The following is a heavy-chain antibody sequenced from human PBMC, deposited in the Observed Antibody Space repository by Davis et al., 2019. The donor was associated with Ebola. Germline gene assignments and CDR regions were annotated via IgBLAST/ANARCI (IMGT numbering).Heavy chain of an antibody. CDR3: AQVMVRGVIIFDY. V-gene: IGHV3-7*01. CDR1: GFSFSKAW. CDR2: IKQDGSEK. J-gene: IGHJ4*02. Sequence: GGSLRLSCEVSGFSFSKAWMTWVRQAPGKGLEWVANIKQDGSEKYYVDSVKGRFTISRDNAKNSLYLQMNSLRAEDTAVYYCAQVMVRGVIIFDYWGQGTLVTVSS. D-gene: IGHD3-10*01.